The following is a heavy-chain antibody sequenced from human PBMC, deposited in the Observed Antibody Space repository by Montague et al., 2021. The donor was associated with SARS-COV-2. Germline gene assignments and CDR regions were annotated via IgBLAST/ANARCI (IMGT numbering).Heavy chain of an antibody. D-gene: IGHD5-24*01. CDR3: AREDRWNWFDP. V-gene: IGHV4-59*01. CDR1: GGSISSDY. CDR2: IYYRGTT. J-gene: IGHJ5*02. Sequence: SETLSLTCSVSGGSISSDYWSWIRQSPGKGLERIGYIYYRGTTNYNPSLKGRVTFSVDTSRNQFSLKLISVTAADTAVYFCAREDRWNWFDPWGQGVLVTVSS.